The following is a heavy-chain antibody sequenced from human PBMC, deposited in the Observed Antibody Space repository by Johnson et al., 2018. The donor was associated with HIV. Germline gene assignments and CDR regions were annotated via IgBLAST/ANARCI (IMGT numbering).Heavy chain of an antibody. Sequence: VQLVESGGGVVQPGRSLRLSCAASGFTFSSYAMHWVRQAPGKGLEWVAGILYDGGNKYYADSVKGRFTISRDNSKNTLYLQMNSLRAEDTALYYCAKGLTGYSGYEKGGHAFDIWGQGTMVTVSS. D-gene: IGHD5-12*01. CDR3: AKGLTGYSGYEKGGHAFDI. CDR1: GFTFSSYA. J-gene: IGHJ3*02. V-gene: IGHV3-30-3*01. CDR2: ILYDGGNK.